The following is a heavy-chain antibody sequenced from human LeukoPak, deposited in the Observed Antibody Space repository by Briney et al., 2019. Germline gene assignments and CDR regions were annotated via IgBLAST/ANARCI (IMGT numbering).Heavy chain of an antibody. CDR3: ARDKGVERLGGVYFDS. CDR2: IHHSGAT. J-gene: IGHJ4*02. Sequence: SETLSLTCTVSGDSLNTYYWDWIRQPAGKGLEWSGRIHHSGATNYNPSLKRRVTVAVDTSKNQFSLILRSVTAADTAVYYCARDKGVERLGGVYFDSWGQGTLVIVSS. V-gene: IGHV4-4*07. D-gene: IGHD1-26*01. CDR1: GDSLNTYY.